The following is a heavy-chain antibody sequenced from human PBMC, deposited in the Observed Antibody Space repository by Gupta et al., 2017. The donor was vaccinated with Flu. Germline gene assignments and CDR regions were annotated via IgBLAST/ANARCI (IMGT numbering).Heavy chain of an antibody. CDR1: GFTFNNFA. V-gene: IGHV3-23*01. J-gene: IGHJ5*02. Sequence: EVQLLESGGGLVQPGGSLRLSCAASGFTFNNFAMSWVRQAPGKGLEWVSVLSGSGGSIYYADSVKGRFTISRDNSKNTLYLQMNRLRAEDTAVYYCAKGGGDIVSYPLGHWGQGTLVIVSS. CDR2: LSGSGGSI. CDR3: AKGGGDIVSYPLGH. D-gene: IGHD3-16*02.